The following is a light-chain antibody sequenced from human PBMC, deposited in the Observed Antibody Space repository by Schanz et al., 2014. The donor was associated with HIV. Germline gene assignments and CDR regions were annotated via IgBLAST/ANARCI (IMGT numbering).Light chain of an antibody. CDR2: EVS. V-gene: IGLV2-14*01. CDR3: GSYKSASFPWV. J-gene: IGLJ3*02. Sequence: QSVLTQPASGSGSPGQSITISCTGSSGDVGPYDYLPWYQQPPGKAPKLMVYEVSKRPSGVPDRFSGSKSGNTASLTISGLRAEDEASYYCGSYKSASFPWVFGGGTKLT. CDR1: SGDVGPYDY.